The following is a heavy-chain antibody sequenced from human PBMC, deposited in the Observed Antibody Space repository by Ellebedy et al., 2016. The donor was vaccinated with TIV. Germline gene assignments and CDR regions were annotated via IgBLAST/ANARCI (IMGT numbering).Heavy chain of an antibody. J-gene: IGHJ4*02. CDR1: GFTLSGYW. Sequence: GESLKISCAASGFTLSGYWMHWVRQVPGKGLMWVSRINTDGSSTSYADSVEGRFNITRDNDKKTLYLKMSSLRPEDTAVYYCTRESFGYFDWDLWGQGTLVTVSS. D-gene: IGHD3-9*01. V-gene: IGHV3-74*01. CDR3: TRESFGYFDWDL. CDR2: INTDGSST.